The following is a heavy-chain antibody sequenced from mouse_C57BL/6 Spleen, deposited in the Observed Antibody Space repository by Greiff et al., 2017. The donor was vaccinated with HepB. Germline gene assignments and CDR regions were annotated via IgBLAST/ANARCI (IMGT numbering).Heavy chain of an antibody. V-gene: IGHV6-3*01. J-gene: IGHJ3*01. CDR3: TIYESFAY. CDR1: GFTFSNYW. CDR2: IRLKSDNYAT. Sequence: EVKLLESGGGLVQPGGSMKLSCVASGFTFSNYWMNWVRQSPEKGLEWVAQIRLKSDNYATHYAESVKGRFTISRDDSKSSVYLQMNNLRAEDTGIYYCTIYESFAYWGQGTLVTVSA. D-gene: IGHD2-3*01.